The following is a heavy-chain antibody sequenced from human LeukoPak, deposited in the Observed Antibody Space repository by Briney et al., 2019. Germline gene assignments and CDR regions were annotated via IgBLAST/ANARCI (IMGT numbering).Heavy chain of an antibody. CDR3: AKDHRGYCSGRNCYSHY. CDR1: GFTFTNYG. Sequence: PGGSLRLSCAASGFTFTNYGMHWLRQAPGKGLEWVAFIRYDGNYKFFADSVKGRFAISRDNSNSTVFLQMNSLRAEDTAAYYCAKDHRGYCSGRNCYSHYWGQGTLVTVSS. J-gene: IGHJ4*02. V-gene: IGHV3-30*02. CDR2: IRYDGNYK. D-gene: IGHD2-15*01.